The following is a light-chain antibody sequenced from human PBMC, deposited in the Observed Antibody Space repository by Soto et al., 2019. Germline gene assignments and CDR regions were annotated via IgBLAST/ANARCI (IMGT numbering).Light chain of an antibody. V-gene: IGKV2-29*03. Sequence: DVVMTQTPLSLSVAPGQPASISCKSSQSLLHITGETFLFWYLQKPGQSPQLLIYEVSTRVSGVPDRFSGSGSGTDFTLEISRVETDDVGIYYCMQRTQLPPTSGHGTRLAIE. J-gene: IGKJ5*01. CDR3: MQRTQLPPT. CDR1: QSLLHITGETF. CDR2: EVS.